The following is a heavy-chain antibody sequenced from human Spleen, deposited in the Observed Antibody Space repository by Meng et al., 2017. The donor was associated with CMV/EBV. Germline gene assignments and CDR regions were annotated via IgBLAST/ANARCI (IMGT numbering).Heavy chain of an antibody. V-gene: IGHV4-4*07. CDR2: IYTSGST. Sequence: QLELHETGTGLVKPSETLSLTCTVSGGSISSYYWSWIRHPAGKGLEWIGRIYTSGSTNYNPSLKSRVTMSVDTSKNQFSLKLSSVTAADTAVYYCARVKSGYEPDYFDYWGQGTLVTVSS. D-gene: IGHD5-12*01. J-gene: IGHJ4*02. CDR1: GGSISSYY. CDR3: ARVKSGYEPDYFDY.